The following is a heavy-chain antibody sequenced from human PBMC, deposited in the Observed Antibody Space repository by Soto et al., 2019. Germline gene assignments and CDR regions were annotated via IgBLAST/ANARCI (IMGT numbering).Heavy chain of an antibody. J-gene: IGHJ4*02. V-gene: IGHV4-59*01. CDR2: IHYNGNT. CDR3: AREGNLGRWLQPLDF. Sequence: VQLQVSAPGLVKPSETLSLTCTVSGDSISAYSWSWVRQPPGKGLEWIGNIHYNGNTKYNPSLKSRVTMSVDTSKNQFSLKLISVTAADTAKYFCAREGNLGRWLQPLDFWGQGTLVTVSS. D-gene: IGHD5-12*01. CDR1: GDSISAYS.